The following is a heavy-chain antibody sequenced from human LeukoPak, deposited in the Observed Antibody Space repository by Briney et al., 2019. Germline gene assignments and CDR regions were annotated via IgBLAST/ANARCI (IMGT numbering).Heavy chain of an antibody. D-gene: IGHD3-10*02. CDR3: AGDLSGGSMDP. CDR1: GGSISSSSYY. J-gene: IGHJ5*02. Sequence: PSETLSLTCTVSGGSISSSSYYWGWIRQPPGKGLEWIGEINHSGSTNYNPSLKSRVTISVDTSKNQFSLKLSSVTAADTAVYYCAGDLSGGSMDPWGQGTLVTVSS. CDR2: INHSGST. V-gene: IGHV4-39*07.